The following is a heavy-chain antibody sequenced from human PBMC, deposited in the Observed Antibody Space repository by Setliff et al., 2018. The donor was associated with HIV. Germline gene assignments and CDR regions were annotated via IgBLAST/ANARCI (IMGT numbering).Heavy chain of an antibody. CDR3: ARGKGVGGVIITGGLDV. Sequence: ASVKVSCKASATFTNVDIHWLRRATGQGLEWMGWMNPNSGVSGYGQKFQGRITLTRDTSISTAHMELSSLTSEDTAVYYRARGKGVGGVIITGGLDVWGKGTTVTVSS. J-gene: IGHJ6*04. CDR1: ATFTNVD. V-gene: IGHV1-8*01. CDR2: MNPNSGVS. D-gene: IGHD3-10*01.